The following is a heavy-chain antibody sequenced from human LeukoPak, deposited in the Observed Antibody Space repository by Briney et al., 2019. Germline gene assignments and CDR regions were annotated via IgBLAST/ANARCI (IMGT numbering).Heavy chain of an antibody. Sequence: PGGSLRLSCAASGFTLDDCAMHWARQAPGKGLEWVSLISGDGGGTYYADSVKGRFTISRDNSKNSLYLQMNSLRTEDTALYYCAKARVGSKWDSVDYWGQGILVTVSS. V-gene: IGHV3-43*02. CDR2: ISGDGGGT. CDR3: AKARVGSKWDSVDY. CDR1: GFTLDDCA. D-gene: IGHD1-26*01. J-gene: IGHJ4*02.